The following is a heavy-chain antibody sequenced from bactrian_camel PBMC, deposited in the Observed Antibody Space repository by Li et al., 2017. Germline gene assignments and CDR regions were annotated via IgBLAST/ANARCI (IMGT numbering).Heavy chain of an antibody. J-gene: IGHJ6*01. CDR3: AADVLPRVSPGRLCRDKSFGH. Sequence: HVQLVESGGGLVQPGGSLRLSCSASGFTFDRYWMAWVRQAPGKGLEWVSSISSIGVSTYYADSVKGRFTVSRDSAKNTVYLQMNNIKIEDTAVYYCAADVLPRVSPGRLCRDKSFGHWGQGTQVTVS. D-gene: IGHD3*01. CDR1: GFTFDRYW. V-gene: IGHV3S1*01. CDR2: ISSIGVST.